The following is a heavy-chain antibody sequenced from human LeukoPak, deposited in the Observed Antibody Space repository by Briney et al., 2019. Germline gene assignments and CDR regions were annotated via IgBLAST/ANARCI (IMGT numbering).Heavy chain of an antibody. CDR2: INPNSGGT. V-gene: IGHV1-2*02. CDR3: ARAATIFGGDMDV. D-gene: IGHD3-3*01. CDR1: GYTFTGYY. J-gene: IGHJ6*03. Sequence: ASVKVSCKASGYTFTGYYMHWVRQAPGQGLEWMGWINPNSGGTNYAQKFQGRVTMTRDTSISTAYMELSRLRSEDTAVYYCARAATIFGGDMDVWGKGTTVTVSS.